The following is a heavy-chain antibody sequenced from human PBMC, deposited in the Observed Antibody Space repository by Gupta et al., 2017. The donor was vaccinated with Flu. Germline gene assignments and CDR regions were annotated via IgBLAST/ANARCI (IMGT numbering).Heavy chain of an antibody. CDR3: AKLVSGGSFSYWYFDL. J-gene: IGHJ2*01. CDR1: GFSFSTYG. Sequence: QVQLVESGGGVVHPGRSLRLSCAASGFSFSTYGLHWVRQAPGKGLEWVAAISYHGIDKYFADFVKGRFTISRDNSTNTVYLQMNSLRPEDTAMYYCAKLVSGGSFSYWYFDLWGRGTLVTVSS. D-gene: IGHD1-26*01. CDR2: ISYHGIDK. V-gene: IGHV3-30*18.